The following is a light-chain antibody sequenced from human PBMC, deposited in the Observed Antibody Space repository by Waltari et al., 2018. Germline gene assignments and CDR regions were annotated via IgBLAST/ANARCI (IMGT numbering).Light chain of an antibody. CDR3: QSADSSGTYVV. CDR2: KDS. V-gene: IGLV3-25*03. Sequence: SSELTQPPSVSVSPGQTARIICSGDALPKQWTYWYQQRPGLAPVLIIYKDSERPSGTPERFAGSSSGTSVTLTISGGQAEDEAEYYCQSADSSGTYVVFGGGTKLTVL. CDR1: ALPKQW. J-gene: IGLJ2*01.